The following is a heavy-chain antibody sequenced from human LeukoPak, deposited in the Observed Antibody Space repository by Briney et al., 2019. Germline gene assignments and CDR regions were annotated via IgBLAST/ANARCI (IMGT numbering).Heavy chain of an antibody. J-gene: IGHJ4*02. CDR2: ISGRGETT. CDR3: AKDGYYYDSSGYYYYFDY. V-gene: IGHV3-23*01. CDR1: GFNFRGQA. D-gene: IGHD3-22*01. Sequence: PGGSLRLSCAASGFNFRGQAMSWVRQGPGKGLEWVAGISGRGETTYYADSVQGRFNISRDNSKNTLYLQMNSLRAEDTAVYYCAKDGYYYDSSGYYYYFDYWGQGTLVTVSS.